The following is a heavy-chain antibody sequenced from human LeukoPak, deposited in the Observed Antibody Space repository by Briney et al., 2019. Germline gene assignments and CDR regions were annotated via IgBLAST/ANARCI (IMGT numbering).Heavy chain of an antibody. V-gene: IGHV4-34*01. CDR1: GGSFSGHY. Sequence: SETLSLTCAVYGGSFSGHYWSWIRQPPGKGLEWIGETSQSGSTNYNPSLKSRVTISADTSKNQFSVKLSSVTAADTAMYYCARRPRSSGSHDGPSGLDYWGQGNLVTVSS. CDR2: TSQSGST. CDR3: ARRPRSSGSHDGPSGLDY. D-gene: IGHD1-26*01. J-gene: IGHJ4*02.